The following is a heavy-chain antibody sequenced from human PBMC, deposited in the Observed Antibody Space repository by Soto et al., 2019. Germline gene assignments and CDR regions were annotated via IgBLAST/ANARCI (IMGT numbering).Heavy chain of an antibody. J-gene: IGHJ6*02. CDR1: GGTFSTYV. V-gene: IGHV1-69*06. CDR2: VIPMSGSS. Sequence: QVQLVQSGAEVKKPGSSVKVSCKASGGTFSTYVISWVRQAPGQGLEWMGRVIPMSGSSNYAQKFQGRVTITADKDTSIAYMEVRSLRSEDTAVYYCARGRPRSGPPFYYYGLDVWGQGTTFIVSS. CDR3: ARGRPRSGPPFYYYGLDV. D-gene: IGHD1-26*01.